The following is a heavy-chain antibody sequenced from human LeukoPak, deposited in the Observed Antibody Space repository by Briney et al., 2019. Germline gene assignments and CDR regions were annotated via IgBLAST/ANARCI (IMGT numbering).Heavy chain of an antibody. CDR2: INPNSGGT. CDR3: ARDRVGCSSGWFDY. D-gene: IGHD6-19*01. V-gene: IGHV1-2*02. Sequence: ASVKVSCKASGYTFTGYYMHWVRQAPGQGLEWMGWINPNSGGTNYAQKFQGRVTMTRDTSISTAYMELSRLRSDDTAVYYCARDRVGCSSGWFDYWGQGTLVTVSS. J-gene: IGHJ4*02. CDR1: GYTFTGYY.